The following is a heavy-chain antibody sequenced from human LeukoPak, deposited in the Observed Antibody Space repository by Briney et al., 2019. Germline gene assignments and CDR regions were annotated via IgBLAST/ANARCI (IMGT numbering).Heavy chain of an antibody. CDR1: GFTFSSYG. Sequence: PGGSLRLSCAASGFTFSSYGMHWVRQAPGTGLEWVAVISYDGSNKYYADSVKGRFTISRDNSKNTLYLQMNSLRAEDTAVYYCAKDGWRGYWGQGTLVTVSS. CDR2: ISYDGSNK. V-gene: IGHV3-30*18. D-gene: IGHD3-10*01. CDR3: AKDGWRGY. J-gene: IGHJ4*02.